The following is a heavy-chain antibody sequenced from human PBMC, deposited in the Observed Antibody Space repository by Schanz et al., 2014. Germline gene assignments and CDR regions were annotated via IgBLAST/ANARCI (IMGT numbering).Heavy chain of an antibody. V-gene: IGHV3-7*02. CDR2: IKHDGSVK. D-gene: IGHD6-13*01. CDR1: GFTFSDYW. Sequence: VQVVQSGGGLVQPGGSLRLSCAASGFTFSDYWMSWVRQAPGKGPEWVANIKHDGSVKDYVDSVEGRFTISRDNAKRSLCLQMNSLRVEDTAVYFCVSQTGSPNYWGQGTLVTVSS. J-gene: IGHJ4*02. CDR3: VSQTGSPNY.